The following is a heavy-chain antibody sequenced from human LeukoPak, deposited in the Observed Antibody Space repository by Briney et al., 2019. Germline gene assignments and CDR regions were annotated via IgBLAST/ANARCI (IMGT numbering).Heavy chain of an antibody. CDR1: GFTFSSYG. J-gene: IGHJ4*02. CDR3: ARDTLNGPFVISLDY. Sequence: GGSLRLSCAASGFTFSSYGMHWVRQAPGKGLEWVAHISSGGNVEYYLDSVRGRFTMSRDNAKSLLFLQMNSLRAEDTAVYYCARDTLNGPFVISLDYWGQGALVTVSS. D-gene: IGHD3-9*01. CDR2: ISSGGNVE. V-gene: IGHV3-48*04.